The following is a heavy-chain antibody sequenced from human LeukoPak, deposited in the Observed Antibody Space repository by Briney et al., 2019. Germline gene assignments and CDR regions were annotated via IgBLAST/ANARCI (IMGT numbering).Heavy chain of an antibody. D-gene: IGHD2-2*02. V-gene: IGHV3-7*04. CDR2: IKYDGSET. Sequence: GGSLRLSCAVSGFTFSSYWVSWVRQAPGKGLEWVANIKYDGSETDYVDSAKGRFIISRDNAKNSLYLQMNSLRVEDTAVYYCAKDPGHCGSTFCYTNYWGQGALVTVSS. CDR3: AKDPGHCGSTFCYTNY. CDR1: GFTFSSYW. J-gene: IGHJ4*02.